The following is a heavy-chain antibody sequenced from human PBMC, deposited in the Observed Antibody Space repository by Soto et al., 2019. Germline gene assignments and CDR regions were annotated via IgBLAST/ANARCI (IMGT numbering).Heavy chain of an antibody. Sequence: PSETLSLTCTVSGGSISSYYWSWIRQPPGKGLEWTGYIYYSGSTNYNPSLKSRVTISVDTSKNQFSLKLTSVTAADTAVYYCARGEYGNYYYYGMDVWGQGTTVTVSS. D-gene: IGHD3-10*01. J-gene: IGHJ6*02. V-gene: IGHV4-59*01. CDR1: GGSISSYY. CDR3: ARGEYGNYYYYGMDV. CDR2: IYYSGST.